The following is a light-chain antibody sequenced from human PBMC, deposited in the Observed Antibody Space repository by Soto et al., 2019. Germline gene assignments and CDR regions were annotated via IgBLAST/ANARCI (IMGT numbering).Light chain of an antibody. CDR1: QDIDKY. CDR3: QQYYDLPIT. V-gene: IGKV1-33*01. J-gene: IGKJ5*01. Sequence: DIQMTQSPSSLSASVGDRVTITCQASQDIDKYLNWYQQKPGKAPKLLIDDVTNLETGVPSRSSGSGSGTHFTFTIGSLQPEDIATYYCQQYYDLPITFGQGTRLEMK. CDR2: DVT.